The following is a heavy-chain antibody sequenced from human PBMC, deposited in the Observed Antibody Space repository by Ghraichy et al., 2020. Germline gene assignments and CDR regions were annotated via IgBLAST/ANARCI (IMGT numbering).Heavy chain of an antibody. Sequence: GGSLRLSCAASGFTFSNYAMTWVRQAPGKGLEWVAVINGNRSATFYADSVKGRFTISRDNSKNTLYLQMDSLRAEDSAMYYCAKAMCYHPIQGARLDVWGHGTPMAVSS. CDR1: GFTFSNYA. V-gene: IGHV3-23*01. J-gene: IGHJ6*02. D-gene: IGHD2-15*01. CDR2: INGNRSAT. CDR3: AKAMCYHPIQGARLDV.